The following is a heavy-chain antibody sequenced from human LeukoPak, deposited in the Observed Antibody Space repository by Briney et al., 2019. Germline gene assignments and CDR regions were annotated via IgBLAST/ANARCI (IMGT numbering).Heavy chain of an antibody. V-gene: IGHV3-33*01. CDR2: IWYDGSNK. Sequence: PGRSLRLSCAASGFTFSSYGMHWVRQAPGKGLEWVAVIWYDGSNKYYADSVKGRFTIPRDNSKNTLYLQMNSLRAEDTAVYYCARGCSSTSCYMVGPNFDYWGQGTLVTVSS. CDR3: ARGCSSTSCYMVGPNFDY. J-gene: IGHJ4*02. D-gene: IGHD2-2*02. CDR1: GFTFSSYG.